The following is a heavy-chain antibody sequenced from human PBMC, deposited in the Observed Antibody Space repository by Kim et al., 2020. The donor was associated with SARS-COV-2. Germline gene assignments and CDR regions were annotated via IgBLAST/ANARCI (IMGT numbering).Heavy chain of an antibody. CDR3: ARLVIAAAGTWFDP. CDR1: GGSISSSSYY. V-gene: IGHV4-39*01. J-gene: IGHJ5*02. D-gene: IGHD6-13*01. Sequence: SETLSLTCTVSGGSISSSSYYRGWIRQPPGKGLEWIGSIYYSGSTYYNPSLKSRVTISVDTSKNQFSLKLSSVTAADTAVYYCARLVIAAAGTWFDPWGQGTLVTVSS. CDR2: IYYSGST.